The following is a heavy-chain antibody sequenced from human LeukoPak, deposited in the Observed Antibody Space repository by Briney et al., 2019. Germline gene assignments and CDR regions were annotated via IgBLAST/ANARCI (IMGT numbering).Heavy chain of an antibody. Sequence: PGGSLRLSCAASGFTFDDYAMHWVRQAPGKGLEWVSLISGDGGSTYYADSVKGRFTISRDNSKNSLYLQMNSLRTEDTALYYCAKDVQLRYFDWLSNIGMDVWGQGTTVTVSS. CDR3: AKDVQLRYFDWLSNIGMDV. J-gene: IGHJ6*02. V-gene: IGHV3-43*02. D-gene: IGHD3-9*01. CDR2: ISGDGGST. CDR1: GFTFDDYA.